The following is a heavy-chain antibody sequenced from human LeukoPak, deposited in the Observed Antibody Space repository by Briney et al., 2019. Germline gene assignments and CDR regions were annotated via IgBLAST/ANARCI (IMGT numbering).Heavy chain of an antibody. CDR3: ARDREGRSYGGNRSL. CDR2: ISSSSSYI. D-gene: IGHD4-23*01. V-gene: IGHV3-21*01. CDR1: GFTFSSYS. J-gene: IGHJ4*02. Sequence: GGSLRLSCAASGFTFSSYSMNWVRQAPGKGLEWVSSISSSSSYIYYADSVKGRFTISRDNAKNSLYLQMNSLRAEDTAVYYCARDREGRSYGGNRSLWGQGTLVTVSS.